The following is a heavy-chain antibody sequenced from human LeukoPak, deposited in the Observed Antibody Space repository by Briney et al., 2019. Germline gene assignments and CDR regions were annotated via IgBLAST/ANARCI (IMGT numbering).Heavy chain of an antibody. CDR3: ARHRAPGTAMVDY. J-gene: IGHJ4*02. CDR2: IYYSGST. V-gene: IGHV4-39*01. CDR1: GVSISRGGYY. Sequence: PSETLSLTCTVSGVSISRGGYYWSWIRQPPGKGLEWIGSIYYSGSTYYNPSLKSRVIISVDTSKKRFSLKLSSVTAADTAVYYCARHRAPGTAMVDYWGQGTLVTVSS. D-gene: IGHD5-18*01.